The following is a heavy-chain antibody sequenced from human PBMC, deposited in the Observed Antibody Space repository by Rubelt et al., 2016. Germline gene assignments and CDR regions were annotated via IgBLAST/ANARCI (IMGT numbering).Heavy chain of an antibody. CDR3: ARHLRSGSGYYSPFVY. D-gene: IGHD3-22*01. J-gene: IGHJ4*02. CDR2: IYYSGST. V-gene: IGHV4-31*03. CDR1: GGSISSGGYY. Sequence: QVQLQESGPGLVKPSETLSLTCTVSGGSISSGGYYWSWIRQYPGKGLEWIGYIYYSGSTYYNPSLKSRITISVDTSKNQVSLRLSSGTAADTAVYYCARHLRSGSGYYSPFVYWGQGTLVTVSS.